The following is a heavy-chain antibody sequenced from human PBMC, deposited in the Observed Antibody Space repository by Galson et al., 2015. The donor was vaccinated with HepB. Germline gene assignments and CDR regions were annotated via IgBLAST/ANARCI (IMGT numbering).Heavy chain of an antibody. Sequence: SVKVSCKASGYTFTSYAMHWVRQAPGQRLEWMGWINAGNGNTKYSQKFQGRVTFTRDTSASTAYMELSSLRSEDTAVYYCARSHNYYGSGSYYPGYFDYWGQGTLVTVSS. CDR3: ARSHNYYGSGSYYPGYFDY. CDR1: GYTFTSYA. CDR2: INAGNGNT. J-gene: IGHJ4*02. D-gene: IGHD3-10*01. V-gene: IGHV1-3*01.